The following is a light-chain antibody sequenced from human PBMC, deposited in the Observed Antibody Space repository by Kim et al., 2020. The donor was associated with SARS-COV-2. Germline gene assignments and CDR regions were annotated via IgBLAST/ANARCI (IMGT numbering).Light chain of an antibody. J-gene: IGKJ1*01. CDR1: QSVSSSY. CDR2: GAS. Sequence: SPGERATLSCRASQSVSSSYLAWYQQKPGQAPRLLIYGASSRATGIPDRFSGSGSGTDFTLTISRLEPEDLAVYYCQQYGSSSWTFGQGTKVDIK. V-gene: IGKV3-20*01. CDR3: QQYGSSSWT.